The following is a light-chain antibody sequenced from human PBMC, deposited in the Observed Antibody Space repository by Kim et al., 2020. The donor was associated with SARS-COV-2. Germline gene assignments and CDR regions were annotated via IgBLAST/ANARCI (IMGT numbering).Light chain of an antibody. CDR1: HSVNNL. V-gene: IGKV1-12*01. Sequence: SASVGDGVTITCRPGHSVNNLVAWYQQRPGNAPRLLIHTSSKLQSGVPSRFSGSGSDSFFTLIITNLQPEDFATYYCQQSHIFPYTFGQGTKLEI. CDR3: QQSHIFPYT. CDR2: TSS. J-gene: IGKJ2*01.